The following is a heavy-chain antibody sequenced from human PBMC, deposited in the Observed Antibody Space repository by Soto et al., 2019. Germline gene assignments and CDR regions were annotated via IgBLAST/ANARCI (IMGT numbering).Heavy chain of an antibody. CDR1: AFTFNNFP. Sequence: AGGSLRLSCVASAFTFNNFPMHWVRQAPGKGLQWLASITTTSTYKYYADSVKGRFSISRDNAKNSLYLELTNLRSEDTAVYYCAREKCSSTSCNHGMDVWGLGTTVTVSS. D-gene: IGHD2-2*01. CDR3: AREKCSSTSCNHGMDV. V-gene: IGHV3-21*01. J-gene: IGHJ6*02. CDR2: ITTTSTYK.